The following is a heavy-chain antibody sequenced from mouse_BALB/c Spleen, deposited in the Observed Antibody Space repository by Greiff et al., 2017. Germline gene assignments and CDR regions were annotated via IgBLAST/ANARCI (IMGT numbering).Heavy chain of an antibody. V-gene: IGHV14-3*02. CDR1: GFNIKDTY. D-gene: IGHD2-1*01. CDR2: IDPANGNT. Sequence: EVMLVESGAELVKPGASVKLSCTASGFNIKDTYMHWVKQRPEQGLEWIGRIDPANGNTKYDPKFQGKATITADTSSNTAYLQLSSLTSEDTAVYYCARGRIYSGNPWYFDVWGAGTTVTVSS. CDR3: ARGRIYSGNPWYFDV. J-gene: IGHJ1*01.